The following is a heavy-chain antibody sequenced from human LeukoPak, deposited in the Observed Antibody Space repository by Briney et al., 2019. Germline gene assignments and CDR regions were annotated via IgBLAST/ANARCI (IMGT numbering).Heavy chain of an antibody. J-gene: IGHJ5*02. Sequence: TGGSLRLSCAASGFTFSSYGMHWVRQAPGEGLEWVAVISYNGSNKYYADSVKGRFTISRDNSKNTLYLQMNSLRAEDTAVYYCAKGEGNRNWFDPWGQGTLVTVSS. CDR3: AKGEGNRNWFDP. V-gene: IGHV3-30*18. D-gene: IGHD2/OR15-2a*01. CDR2: ISYNGSNK. CDR1: GFTFSSYG.